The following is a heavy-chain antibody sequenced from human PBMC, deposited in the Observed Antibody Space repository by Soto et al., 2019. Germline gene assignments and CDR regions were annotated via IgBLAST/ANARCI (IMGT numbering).Heavy chain of an antibody. CDR1: GDSVSSNSAA. D-gene: IGHD1-26*01. CDR2: AFYRSKWYN. Sequence: SQTLSLTCAISGDSVSSNSAAWSWIRQSPSRGLEWLGRAFYRSKWYNDYAVSVKGRITINPDTSKNQFSLQLNSVTPEDTAVYYCAKEGGNHYYYYAMDVWGQGTTVTVS. J-gene: IGHJ6*02. CDR3: AKEGGNHYYYYAMDV. V-gene: IGHV6-1*01.